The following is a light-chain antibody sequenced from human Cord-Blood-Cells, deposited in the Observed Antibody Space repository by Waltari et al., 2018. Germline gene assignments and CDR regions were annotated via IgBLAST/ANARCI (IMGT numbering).Light chain of an antibody. J-gene: IGLJ2*01. V-gene: IGLV3-1*01. CDR1: KLGDKY. CDR3: QGWDSSTVV. Sequence: SYELTQPPSVSVSPGQTASITCSGDKLGDKYACWSQQKPGQSPVLVIYQDSKRPSGFPERFSGSNAGNTATLTISGTQARDEADYYCQGWDSSTVVFGGGTKLTVL. CDR2: QDS.